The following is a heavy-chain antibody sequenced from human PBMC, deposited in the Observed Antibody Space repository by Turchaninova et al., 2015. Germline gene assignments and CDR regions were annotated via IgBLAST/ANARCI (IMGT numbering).Heavy chain of an antibody. D-gene: IGHD3-16*02. V-gene: IGHV1-18*04. Sequence: QVQLVPSGAEVKSPGASVHVACAVSGYTFTDFGINWVRLAPGQGPEWMGWISTYNGDTHTAQKFHGRVTMTRETSTATAYMELRSLTSDDTAVYYCARFMSSSYGMDVWGRGTTITVSS. CDR3: ARFMSSSYGMDV. CDR2: ISTYNGDT. J-gene: IGHJ6*02. CDR1: GYTFTDFG.